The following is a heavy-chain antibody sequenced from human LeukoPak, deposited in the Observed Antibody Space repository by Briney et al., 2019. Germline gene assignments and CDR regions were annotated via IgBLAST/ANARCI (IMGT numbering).Heavy chain of an antibody. V-gene: IGHV3-33*06. Sequence: GGSLRLSCAASGFTFSSYGMHWVRQAPGKGLECVAVIWYDGSNKYYADSVKGRFTISRDNSKNTLYLQMNSLRAEDTAVYYCAKDRDSKGPYYYYYMDVWGKGTTVTVSS. CDR2: IWYDGSNK. J-gene: IGHJ6*03. CDR3: AKDRDSKGPYYYYYMDV. CDR1: GFTFSSYG. D-gene: IGHD4-11*01.